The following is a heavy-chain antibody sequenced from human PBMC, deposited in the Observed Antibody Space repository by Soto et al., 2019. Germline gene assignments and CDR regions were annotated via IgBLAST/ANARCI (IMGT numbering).Heavy chain of an antibody. CDR2: INEDSTYI. D-gene: IGHD3-9*01. CDR3: VRDFGRYFRSWSTDV. CDR1: GFTFSAFS. J-gene: IGHJ6*02. Sequence: EVRLVESGGGLVKPGGSLRLSCAASGFTFSAFSMNWVRQAPGKGLEWLSSINEDSTYIYYGDSLRGRSTISRDNAKDSLYLQIDSLRAEDTAVYYCVRDFGRYFRSWSTDVWGDGATVIVS. V-gene: IGHV3-21*02.